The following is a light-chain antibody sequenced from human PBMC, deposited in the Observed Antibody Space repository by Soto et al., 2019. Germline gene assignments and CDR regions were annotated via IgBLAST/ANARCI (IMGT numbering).Light chain of an antibody. Sequence: DIQMTQSPSSLSASVGDRVTITCQASQDISNYLNWYQQKPGKAPKLLIYDASNLETRVPSRFSGSGSGTDFTFTISSLQPEDIATYYCQQYDNLPLTFGQGTKLGIK. J-gene: IGKJ2*01. V-gene: IGKV1-33*01. CDR3: QQYDNLPLT. CDR2: DAS. CDR1: QDISNY.